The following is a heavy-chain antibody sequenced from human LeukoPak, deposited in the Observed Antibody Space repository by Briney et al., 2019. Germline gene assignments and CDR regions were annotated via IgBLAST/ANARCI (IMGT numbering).Heavy chain of an antibody. J-gene: IGHJ4*02. D-gene: IGHD3-3*01. V-gene: IGHV1-18*01. CDR2: ISAYNGNT. Sequence: GESLQISCKGSGYTFTSYGISWVRQAPGQGLEWMGWISAYNGNTNYAQKLQGRVAMTTDTSTSTAYMELRSLRSDDTAVYYCARGHYDFWSGYSLYYFDYWGQGTLVTVSS. CDR3: ARGHYDFWSGYSLYYFDY. CDR1: GYTFTSYG.